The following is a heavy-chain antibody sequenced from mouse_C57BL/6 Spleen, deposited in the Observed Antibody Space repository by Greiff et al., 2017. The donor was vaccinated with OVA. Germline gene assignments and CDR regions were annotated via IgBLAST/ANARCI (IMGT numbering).Heavy chain of an antibody. CDR2: IHPNSGST. Sequence: QVQLQQPGAELVKPGASVKLSCKASGYTFTSYWMHWVKQRPGQGLEWIGMIHPNSGSTNYNEKFKSKATLTVDKSSSTAYMQLSSLTSEDSAGYYCARSPYYYGFYAMDYWGQGTSVTVSS. CDR3: ARSPYYYGFYAMDY. D-gene: IGHD1-1*01. CDR1: GYTFTSYW. V-gene: IGHV1-64*01. J-gene: IGHJ4*01.